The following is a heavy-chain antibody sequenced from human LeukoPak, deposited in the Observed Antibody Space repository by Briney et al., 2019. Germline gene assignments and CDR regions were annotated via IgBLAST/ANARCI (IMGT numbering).Heavy chain of an antibody. Sequence: SVKVSCKASGGSFSSDATSWVRQAPGLGLEWMGGIIPKSGISLYAQRFQGRVTITADTTTTTAYVEMNSLRSDDTAVYFCARGKPRGYSFGNWGQGTLVTVTS. CDR1: GGSFSSDA. CDR2: IIPKSGIS. J-gene: IGHJ4*02. CDR3: ARGKPRGYSFGN. D-gene: IGHD5-18*01. V-gene: IGHV1-69*17.